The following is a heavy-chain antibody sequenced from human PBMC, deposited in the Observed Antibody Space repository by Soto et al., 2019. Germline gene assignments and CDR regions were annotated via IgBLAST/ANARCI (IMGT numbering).Heavy chain of an antibody. D-gene: IGHD3-9*01. CDR1: GGSFSGYY. J-gene: IGHJ6*02. CDR3: ARVLQYYDILTGYYKYYYYYGMDV. Sequence: LSLTCAVYGGSFSGYYWSWIRQPPEKGLEWIGEINHSGSTNYNPSLKSRVTISVDTSKNQFSLKLSSVTAADTAVYYCARVLQYYDILTGYYKYYYYYGMDVWGQGTTVTVSS. CDR2: INHSGST. V-gene: IGHV4-34*01.